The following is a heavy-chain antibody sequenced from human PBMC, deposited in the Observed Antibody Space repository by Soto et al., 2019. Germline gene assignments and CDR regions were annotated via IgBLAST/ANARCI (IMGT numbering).Heavy chain of an antibody. CDR3: ARGQCSGGSCYFDY. CDR2: ISSNGGST. CDR1: GFTFSSYA. V-gene: IGHV3-64*01. D-gene: IGHD2-15*01. Sequence: EVQLVESGGGLVQPGGSLRLSCAASGFTFSSYAMHWVRQAPGKGLEYVSAISSNGGSTYYANSVKGRFTISRDNSKNTLYLQMGSLRAEDMAVYYCARGQCSGGSCYFDYWGQGTLVTVSS. J-gene: IGHJ4*02.